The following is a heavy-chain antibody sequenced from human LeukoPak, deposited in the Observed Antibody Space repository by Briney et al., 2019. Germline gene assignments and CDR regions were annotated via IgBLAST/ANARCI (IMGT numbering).Heavy chain of an antibody. V-gene: IGHV1-3*03. CDR2: INAGNGNT. D-gene: IGHD3-9*01. J-gene: IGHJ6*03. Sequence: ASVKVSCKASGYTFTSYAMHWVRQAPGQRLEWMGWINAGNGNTKYSQEFQGRVTTTRDTSASTAYMELSSLRSEDMAVYYCARGRYYDILNYYMDVWGKGTTVTVSS. CDR1: GYTFTSYA. CDR3: ARGRYYDILNYYMDV.